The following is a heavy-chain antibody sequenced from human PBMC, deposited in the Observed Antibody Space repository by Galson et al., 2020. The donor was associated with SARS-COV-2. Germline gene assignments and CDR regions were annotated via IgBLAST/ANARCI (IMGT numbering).Heavy chain of an antibody. V-gene: IGHV3-13*01. CDR2: IGTAGDT. Sequence: GGSLRLSCAASGFTFSSYDMHWVRQATGNGLEWVSAIGTAGDTYYPGSVKGRFTISRENAKTSLYLQMNSLRAGDTAVYYCARAVAGTYLYYDYYMDVWGKGTTVTVAS. CDR1: GFTFSSYD. J-gene: IGHJ6*03. D-gene: IGHD6-19*01. CDR3: ARAVAGTYLYYDYYMDV.